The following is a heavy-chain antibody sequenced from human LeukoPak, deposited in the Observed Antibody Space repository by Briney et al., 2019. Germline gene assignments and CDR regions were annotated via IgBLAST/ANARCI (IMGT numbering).Heavy chain of an antibody. CDR1: GGSISSYY. Sequence: PSETLSLTCTVPGGSISSYYWSWIRQPAGKGLEWIGRIYTIGSTNYNPSLKSRVTMSVDTSKNQFSLKLSSVTAADTAVYYCARVRYCGGDCYSEGIAAFDIWGQGTMVTVSS. V-gene: IGHV4-4*07. J-gene: IGHJ3*02. CDR2: IYTIGST. D-gene: IGHD2-21*02. CDR3: ARVRYCGGDCYSEGIAAFDI.